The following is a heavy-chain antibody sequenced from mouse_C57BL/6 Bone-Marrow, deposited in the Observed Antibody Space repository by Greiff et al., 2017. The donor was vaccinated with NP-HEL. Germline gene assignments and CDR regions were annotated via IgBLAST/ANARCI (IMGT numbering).Heavy chain of an antibody. Sequence: DVKLVESGGGLVKPGGSLKLSCAASGFTFSSYAMSWVRQTPEKRLEWVATISDGGSYTYYPDNVKGRFTISRDNAKNNLYLQMSHLKSEDTAMYYCAITGDFDYWGQGTTLTVSS. J-gene: IGHJ2*01. CDR3: AITGDFDY. CDR2: ISDGGSYT. V-gene: IGHV5-4*03. CDR1: GFTFSSYA. D-gene: IGHD4-1*01.